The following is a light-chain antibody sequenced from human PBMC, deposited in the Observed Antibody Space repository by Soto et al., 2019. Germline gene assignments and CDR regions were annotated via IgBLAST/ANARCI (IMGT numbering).Light chain of an antibody. CDR3: CSYAGSSTVV. CDR2: EDS. V-gene: IGLV2-23*01. J-gene: IGLJ3*02. Sequence: QSALTQPASVSGSPGQSITISCTGTSSDVGSYNLVSWYQQHPGKAPKFMIYEDSKRPSGVSNRFSGSKSGNTASLTISGLQAEDEADYYCCSYAGSSTVVFGGGTQLTVL. CDR1: SSDVGSYNL.